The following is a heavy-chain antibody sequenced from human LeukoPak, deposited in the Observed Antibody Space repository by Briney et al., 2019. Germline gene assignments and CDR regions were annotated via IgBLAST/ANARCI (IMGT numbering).Heavy chain of an antibody. CDR3: AREEKELSSSWPLDY. CDR1: GYTFTSYG. CDR2: ISAYNGNT. Sequence: GASVKVSCKASGYTFTSYGISWVRQAPGQGLEWMGWISAYNGNTNYAQKLQGRVTMTTDTSTSTAYMELRSLRSDDTAVYYCAREEKELSSSWPLDYWGQGTLVTVSS. J-gene: IGHJ4*02. V-gene: IGHV1-18*01. D-gene: IGHD6-13*01.